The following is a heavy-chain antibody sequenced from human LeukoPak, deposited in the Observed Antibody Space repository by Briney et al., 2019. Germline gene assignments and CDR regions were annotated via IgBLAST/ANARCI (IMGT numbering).Heavy chain of an antibody. CDR1: GFTFSHYA. CDR2: IWHDGSHK. V-gene: IGHV3-33*01. J-gene: IGHJ4*02. D-gene: IGHD3-9*01. Sequence: GRSLRLSCAVSGFTFSHYAMHWVRQAPGKRLEWVAVIWHDGSHKYYADSVKDRFTISRDDSKNTLYLQMNSLRAEDTAVYYCARDDILTGYTIDYWGQGTLVTVSS. CDR3: ARDDILTGYTIDY.